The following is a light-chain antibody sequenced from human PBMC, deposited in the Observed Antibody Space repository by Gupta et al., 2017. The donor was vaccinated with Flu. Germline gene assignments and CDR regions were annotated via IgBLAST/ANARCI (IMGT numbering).Light chain of an antibody. CDR3: AAWDESLRGWV. V-gene: IGLV1-44*01. CDR2: SNN. Sequence: SNSTIEGNPVSWYKQFPGTAPKPLIYSNNQWPLGVPDRFSGAKSGASASLAISGLQSEDEADYYCAAWDESLRGWVFGGGTKLTVL. CDR1: NSTIEGNP. J-gene: IGLJ3*02.